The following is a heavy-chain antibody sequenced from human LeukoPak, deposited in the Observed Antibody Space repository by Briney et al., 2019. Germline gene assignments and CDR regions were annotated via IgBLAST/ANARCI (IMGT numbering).Heavy chain of an antibody. CDR2: ISAYIGIT. CDR3: ARDRWDEWLRQYYHYYSGMDV. D-gene: IGHD5-12*01. V-gene: IGHV1-18*01. J-gene: IGHJ6*02. CDR1: GYTFTSFG. Sequence: ASVKVSCKASGYTFTSFGISWVRQAPGQGLEWRGWISAYIGITNYEQKLQGRVTMTTDKSTSTAYMELRSLRSDDTAVYYCARDRWDEWLRQYYHYYSGMDVWGQGTTVTVSS.